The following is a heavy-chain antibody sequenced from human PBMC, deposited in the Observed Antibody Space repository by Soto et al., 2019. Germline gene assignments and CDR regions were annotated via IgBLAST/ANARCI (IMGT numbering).Heavy chain of an antibody. CDR3: AKDGGYSYGPYDY. CDR2: ISSSSSTI. D-gene: IGHD5-18*01. J-gene: IGHJ4*02. V-gene: IGHV3-48*01. CDR1: GFTFGSDS. Sequence: EVQLVESGGGLVQPGGSLRLSCAASGFTFGSDSMNWVRQAPGKGLEWVSYISSSSSTIYYADSVEGRFTISRDNAKNSRDLQMNSLRAEDTAVYYCAKDGGYSYGPYDYWGQGTLVTVSS.